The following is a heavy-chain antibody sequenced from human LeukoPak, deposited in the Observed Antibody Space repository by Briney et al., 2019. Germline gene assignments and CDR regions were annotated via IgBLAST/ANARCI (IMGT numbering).Heavy chain of an antibody. CDR3: AIRPTVTTTGIFDY. J-gene: IGHJ4*02. CDR1: GFTLHNHA. D-gene: IGHD4-17*01. CDR2: ISSSSSYI. Sequence: GGSLRLSCAASGFTLHNHAMSWVRQAPGKGLEWVSSISSSSSYIYYADSVKGRFTISRDNAKNSLYLQMNSLRAEDTAVYYCAIRPTVTTTGIFDYWGQGTLVTVSS. V-gene: IGHV3-21*01.